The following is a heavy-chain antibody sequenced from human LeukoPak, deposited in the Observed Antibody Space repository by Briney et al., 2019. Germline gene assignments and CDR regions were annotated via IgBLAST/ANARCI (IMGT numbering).Heavy chain of an antibody. Sequence: GGSLRRSCAASGFTFGSHAMDWVRQAPGNGLEWGSTITGSGGNTYYADSVNGRFTISRDNSKNTLFLQMNSLRAEDTAVYYCAKNSGIYSPFDDWGQGTLVTVSS. V-gene: IGHV3-23*01. CDR3: AKNSGIYSPFDD. CDR1: GFTFGSHA. CDR2: ITGSGGNT. D-gene: IGHD1-26*01. J-gene: IGHJ4*02.